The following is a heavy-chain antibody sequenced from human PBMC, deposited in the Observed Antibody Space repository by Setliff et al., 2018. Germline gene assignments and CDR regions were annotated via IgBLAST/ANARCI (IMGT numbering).Heavy chain of an antibody. CDR1: GYSISSGYI. J-gene: IGHJ4*02. CDR3: ARDLGHGGDSDY. D-gene: IGHD2-21*02. V-gene: IGHV4-38-2*02. Sequence: SETLSLTCTVSGYSISSGYIWGWIRQPPGKGLEWVGNIGHTGSINYNPSLKSRLTISRDTPKNQVSLKLNSVTATDTAVYYCARDLGHGGDSDYWGQGILVTV. CDR2: IGHTGSI.